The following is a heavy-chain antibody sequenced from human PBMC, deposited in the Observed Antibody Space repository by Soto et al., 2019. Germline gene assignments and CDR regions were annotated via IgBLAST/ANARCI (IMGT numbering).Heavy chain of an antibody. J-gene: IGHJ4*02. CDR1: GYTFITYG. D-gene: IGHD2-2*01. CDR2: ITPYNGKT. Sequence: ASVKVSCKASGYTFITYGVTWVRQAPGQGLEWMGWITPYNGKTHYAQRFQDRVTMTTDTAATTAYMELRSLTSDDSAMYFCARDTSHYFDHWGQGTLVTVSS. CDR3: ARDTSHYFDH. V-gene: IGHV1-18*01.